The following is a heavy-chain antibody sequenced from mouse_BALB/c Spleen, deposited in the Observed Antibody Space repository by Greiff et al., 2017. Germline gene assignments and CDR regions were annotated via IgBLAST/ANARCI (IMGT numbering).Heavy chain of an antibody. CDR1: GFNLQDSY. Sequence: VQLQQSGAELLSSGASVKLSCTASGFNLQDSYMHWVNQRHEQGLEWIGWIDTENGDTEYAPKFQGKATMTADTSSNTAYLQLSSRTSEDTAVYYCNACMVNRYCDVWGAGTTGNGSS. V-gene: IGHV14-4*02. CDR2: IDTENGDT. CDR3: NACMVNRYCDV. J-gene: IGHJ1*01. D-gene: IGHD2-10*02.